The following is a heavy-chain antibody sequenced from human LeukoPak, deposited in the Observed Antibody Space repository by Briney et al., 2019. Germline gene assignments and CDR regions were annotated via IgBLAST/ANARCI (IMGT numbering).Heavy chain of an antibody. D-gene: IGHD3-10*01. CDR3: ARGGFRDAFDI. J-gene: IGHJ3*02. Sequence: SETLSLTCTVSGYSISSGYLWGWIRQPPGKGLEWIGSISHSGSTYYNPSLKSRVTISVDTSKNQFSLKLSSVTAADTAVYYCARGGFRDAFDIWGQGTMVTVSS. V-gene: IGHV4-38-2*02. CDR1: GYSISSGYL. CDR2: ISHSGST.